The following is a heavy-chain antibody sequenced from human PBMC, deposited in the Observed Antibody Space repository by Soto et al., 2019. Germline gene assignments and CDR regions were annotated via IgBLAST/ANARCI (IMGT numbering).Heavy chain of an antibody. Sequence: ETRSLTCSVSGRSITSYYWSWVRQPPGKGLEWIGYIYDNGITSQNPSLKSRVTMSADTSQNQFSLKLTSVTGADTAVYFCARTYDSNGYANEFDSWGQGILVTVSS. CDR3: ARTYDSNGYANEFDS. J-gene: IGHJ4*02. D-gene: IGHD3-22*01. CDR1: GRSITSYY. CDR2: IYDNGIT. V-gene: IGHV4-59*12.